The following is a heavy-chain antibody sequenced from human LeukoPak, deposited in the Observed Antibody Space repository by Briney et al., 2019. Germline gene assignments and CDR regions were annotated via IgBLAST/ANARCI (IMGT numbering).Heavy chain of an antibody. D-gene: IGHD6-19*01. J-gene: IGHJ4*02. CDR1: GFTFSTSG. V-gene: IGHV3-23*01. CDR3: ARRGVAGTEYYFDY. Sequence: GGSLRLSCATSGFTFSTSGMTWVRQAPGKGLEWVSVIYSGGSTYYTDSVKGRFTISRDISKNTLYQQMNSLRAEDTAVYFCARRGVAGTEYYFDYWGQGTLVTVSS. CDR2: IYSGGST.